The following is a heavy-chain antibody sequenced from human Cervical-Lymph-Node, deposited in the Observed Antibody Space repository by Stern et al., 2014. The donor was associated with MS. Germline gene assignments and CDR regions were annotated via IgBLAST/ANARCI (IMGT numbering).Heavy chain of an antibody. V-gene: IGHV3-15*01. J-gene: IGHJ4*02. CDR3: TTLSRRQWLVQSSEDY. D-gene: IGHD6-19*01. CDR2: INSNVDGGTT. CDR1: GFTFSNAW. Sequence: VQLVESGGGLVKPGGSLRLYCAVSGFTFSNAWMSWVRQAPGKGLEWVGRINSNVDGGTTDYAAPLKGRLTISRDDSKNTLYLQLNSLKTEDTALYYCTTLSRRQWLVQSSEDYWGQGTLVTVSS.